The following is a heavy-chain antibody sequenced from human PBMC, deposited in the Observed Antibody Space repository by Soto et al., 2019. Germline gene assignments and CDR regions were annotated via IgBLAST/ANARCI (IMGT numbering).Heavy chain of an antibody. D-gene: IGHD2-2*01. Sequence: EVQLVESGGGLVQPGGSLKLSCAASGFTFSGSAMHWVRQASGKGLEWVGRIRSKANSYATAYAASVKGRFTISRDDSKNTAYLQMNSLKTVDTAVYYCTRRGNCSSTSCYYDYMDVWGKGTTVTVSS. CDR1: GFTFSGSA. V-gene: IGHV3-73*01. CDR2: IRSKANSYAT. CDR3: TRRGNCSSTSCYYDYMDV. J-gene: IGHJ6*03.